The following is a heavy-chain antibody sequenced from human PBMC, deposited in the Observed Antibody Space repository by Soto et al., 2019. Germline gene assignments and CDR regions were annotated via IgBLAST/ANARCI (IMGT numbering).Heavy chain of an antibody. V-gene: IGHV3-23*01. CDR1: GFTFSSYA. CDR2: ISGNGVGT. CDR3: AKAAGDSSPTRRGWFDP. J-gene: IGHJ5*02. Sequence: EVQLLESGGGLVQPGGSLRLSCAVSGFTFSSYAMSWVRQAPGKGLEWVSGISGNGVGTYYADSVKGRFTISRDNSKNTLSLQMNSLRAEDTAVYYCAKAAGDSSPTRRGWFDPWGQGTLVTVSS. D-gene: IGHD3-22*01.